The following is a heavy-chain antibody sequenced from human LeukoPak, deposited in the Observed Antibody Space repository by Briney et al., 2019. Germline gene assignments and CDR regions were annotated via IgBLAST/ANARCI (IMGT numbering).Heavy chain of an antibody. J-gene: IGHJ3*02. CDR3: ARDTNLRDSFDI. CDR2: VFYSGKT. Sequence: SETLSLTCTVSGGSISISSYYWSWIRQSPGKGLEWIGYVFYSGKTDYSPSLRSRVSMSVDTSKNQFSLKVTSVTAADTAVYYCARDTNLRDSFDIWGQGTIVTVSS. CDR1: GGSISISSYY. V-gene: IGHV4-61*01. D-gene: IGHD2-8*01.